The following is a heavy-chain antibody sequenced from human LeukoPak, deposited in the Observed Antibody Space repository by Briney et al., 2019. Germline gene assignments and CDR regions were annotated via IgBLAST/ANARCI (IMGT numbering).Heavy chain of an antibody. J-gene: IGHJ4*02. Sequence: SETLSLTCTVSGGSISSYYWSWIRQPPGKGLEWIGYIYYSGSTNYNPSLKSRVTISVDTSKNQFSLKLSSVTAADTAVYYCARESNWGSYFDYWGQGTLVTVSS. V-gene: IGHV4-59*12. CDR3: ARESNWGSYFDY. CDR1: GGSISSYY. D-gene: IGHD7-27*01. CDR2: IYYSGST.